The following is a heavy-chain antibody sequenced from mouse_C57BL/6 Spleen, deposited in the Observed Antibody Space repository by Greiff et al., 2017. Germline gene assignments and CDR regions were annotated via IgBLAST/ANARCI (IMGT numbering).Heavy chain of an antibody. CDR2: IDPSDSYT. CDR3: ARGGAQALAY. V-gene: IGHV1-69*01. CDR1: GYTFTSYW. D-gene: IGHD3-2*02. Sequence: VQLQQPGAELVMPGASVKLSCKASGYTFTSYWMHWVKQRPGQGLEWIGEIDPSDSYTNYNQKFKGKSTLTVDKSSSTAYTQLSSRTSEDSAVYYGARGGAQALAYWGQGTLVTVSA. J-gene: IGHJ3*01.